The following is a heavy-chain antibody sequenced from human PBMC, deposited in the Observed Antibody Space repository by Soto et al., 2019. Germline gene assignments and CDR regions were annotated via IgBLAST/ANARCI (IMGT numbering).Heavy chain of an antibody. V-gene: IGHV4-31*11. CDR2: IYYSGST. CDR1: GSSVSSGGYY. D-gene: IGHD2-2*01. J-gene: IGHJ4*02. CDR3: ARGRLVPAVNFEY. Sequence: PSETLSLTCAVSGSSVSSGGYYWSWIRQHPGKGLEWIGYIYYSGSTNYNPSLKSRVTISVDGSKNQFSLKVNSVTAADTAVYYCARGRLVPAVNFEYWGQGALVTVSS.